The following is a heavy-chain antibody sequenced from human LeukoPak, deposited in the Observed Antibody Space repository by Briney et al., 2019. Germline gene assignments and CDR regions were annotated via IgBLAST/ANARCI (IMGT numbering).Heavy chain of an antibody. Sequence: PGGSLRLSCAASGFTFSSYSMNWVRQAPGKGLEWVSSISSSSSYIYYADSVKGRFTISRDNAKNSLYLQMNSLRAEDTAVYYCARDTFTTNDAFDIWGQGTMVTVSS. CDR2: ISSSSSYI. CDR3: ARDTFTTNDAFDI. D-gene: IGHD3-16*01. CDR1: GFTFSSYS. V-gene: IGHV3-21*01. J-gene: IGHJ3*02.